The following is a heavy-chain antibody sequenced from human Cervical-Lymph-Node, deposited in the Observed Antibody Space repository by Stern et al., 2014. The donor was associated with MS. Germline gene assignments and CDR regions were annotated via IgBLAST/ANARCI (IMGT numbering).Heavy chain of an antibody. CDR3: ARDLND. CDR1: GGTFSNAA. Sequence: QDQLVQSGPEVKKPGSSLKVSCRASGGTFSNAAINWVRQAPGQGLEWMGGIIPIFVRANYAQKFQGRVTIIADKSTNTTYMELSSLTYEDTAVYYCARDLNDWGQGTLVTVSS. V-gene: IGHV1-69*14. J-gene: IGHJ4*02. CDR2: IIPIFVRA.